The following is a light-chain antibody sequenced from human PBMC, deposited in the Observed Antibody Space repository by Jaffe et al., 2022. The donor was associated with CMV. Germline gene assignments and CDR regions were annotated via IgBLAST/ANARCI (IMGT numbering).Light chain of an antibody. CDR3: QQYFSSPPT. V-gene: IGKV4-1*01. CDR2: WAS. CDR1: QSVLYSSNNKNY. Sequence: DIVMTQSPDSLAVSLGERATINCKSSQSVLYSSNNKNYFGWYQQKPGQPPKLLIYWASTRESGVPDRFSGSGSGTDFTLTISSLQAEDVAVYYCQQYFSSPPTFGQGTKVEIK. J-gene: IGKJ1*01.